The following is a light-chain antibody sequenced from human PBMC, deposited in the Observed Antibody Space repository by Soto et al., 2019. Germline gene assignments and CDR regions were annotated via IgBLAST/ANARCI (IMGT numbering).Light chain of an antibody. CDR2: WAS. CDR3: QQYYNTPYT. CDR1: RTLFYPSNNKTY. Sequence: DIVMTQSPDSLAVSLGERATINCKSNRTLFYPSNNKTYLAWYQQKAGQPPKLLIYWASMRESGVPDRFSGSGSGTDFTLTTSSLQAEDVAIFYRQQYYNTPYTFGQGTKVDIK. V-gene: IGKV4-1*01. J-gene: IGKJ2*01.